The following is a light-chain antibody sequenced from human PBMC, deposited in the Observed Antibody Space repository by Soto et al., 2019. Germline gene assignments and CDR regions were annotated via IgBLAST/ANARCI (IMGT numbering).Light chain of an antibody. CDR1: QSVSSN. J-gene: IGKJ1*01. CDR3: QQYNNWPRT. CDR2: GAS. Sequence: EIVMTQSPVTLSVSPGERATLSCRASQSVSSNLAWYKLKPGQAPRLLIYGASTRATGIPARFSGSGSGTEFILTVSSLQSEDFAAYFCQQYNNWPRTFGQGTKVDIK. V-gene: IGKV3-15*01.